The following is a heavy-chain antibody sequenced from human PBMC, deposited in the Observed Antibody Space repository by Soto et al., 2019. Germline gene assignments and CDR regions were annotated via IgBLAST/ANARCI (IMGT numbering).Heavy chain of an antibody. J-gene: IGHJ4*02. V-gene: IGHV4-4*02. D-gene: IGHD6-19*01. Sequence: QIQLQESGPGLVKSSETLSLTCAVSGGSIRTSDWWTWVRQPPGKGLEWIGEVYHSGSARYNPSHESRVTLSVDKSKNQFSLDLRSVTAADTAVYYCARLLGSSGWFLDVWGQGTLVTVSS. CDR1: GGSIRTSDW. CDR3: ARLLGSSGWFLDV. CDR2: VYHSGSA.